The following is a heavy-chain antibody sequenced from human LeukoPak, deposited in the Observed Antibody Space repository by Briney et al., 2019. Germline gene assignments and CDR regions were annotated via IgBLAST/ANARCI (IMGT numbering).Heavy chain of an antibody. CDR1: GYTFTGYY. CDR2: INPNSGGT. J-gene: IGHJ5*02. V-gene: IGHV1-2*02. Sequence: ASVKVSCKASGYTFTGYYMHWVRQAPGQGLEWMGWINPNSGGTNYAQKFQGRVTMTRDTSISTAYMELSRLKSDDTAVYYRARDCSGGYNWFDPWGQGTLATVSS. D-gene: IGHD4-23*01. CDR3: ARDCSGGYNWFDP.